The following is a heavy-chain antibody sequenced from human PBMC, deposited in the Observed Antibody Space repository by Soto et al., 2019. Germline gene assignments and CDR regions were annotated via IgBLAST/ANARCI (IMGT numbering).Heavy chain of an antibody. CDR2: IDWDDDK. J-gene: IGHJ6*02. CDR3: ARMGSSYYYYAMDV. V-gene: IGHV2-70*04. D-gene: IGHD6-13*01. CDR1: GFSLSTSGMR. Sequence: SGPTLVNPTQTLTLTCTFSGFSLSTSGMRVSWIRQPPGKALEWLARIDWDDDKFYSIALKTRLTIPKDTSKNQVVLTMTSMDPVDTATYYCARMGSSYYYYAMDVWGQGTTVTVSS.